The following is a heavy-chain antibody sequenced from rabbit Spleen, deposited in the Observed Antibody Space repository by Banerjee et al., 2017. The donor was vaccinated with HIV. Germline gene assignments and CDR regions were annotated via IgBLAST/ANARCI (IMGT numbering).Heavy chain of an antibody. Sequence: QEQLVESGGGLVQPEGSLTLTCKASGFSFSSNAMCWVRQAPGKGLKWVGCIYCGSDKTYYASWTKGRFTISKTSTTVTLQMTSLTAADTATYFCARDLAGVIGWNFNLWGPGTLVTVS. V-gene: IGHV1S45*01. D-gene: IGHD4-1*01. CDR3: ARDLAGVIGWNFNL. J-gene: IGHJ4*01. CDR1: GFSFSSNA. CDR2: IYCGSDKT.